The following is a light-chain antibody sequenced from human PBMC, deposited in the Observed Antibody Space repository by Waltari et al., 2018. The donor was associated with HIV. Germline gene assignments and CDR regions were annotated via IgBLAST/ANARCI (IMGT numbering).Light chain of an antibody. V-gene: IGLV3-21*02. Sequence: YVLTQPPSVTVAPGQTARITCGGNNIAATKSMHWSRRTPGHAPVVVIFVYRDRHSGLPDRFSGSSSGDTATLTISRAEAGDEADYYCQVWDGRGDPVIFGGGTKLAVV. CDR1: NIAATKS. CDR3: QVWDGRGDPVI. J-gene: IGLJ2*01. CDR2: VYR.